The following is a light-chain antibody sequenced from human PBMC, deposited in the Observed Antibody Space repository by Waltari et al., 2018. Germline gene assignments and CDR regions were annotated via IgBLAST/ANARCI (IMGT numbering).Light chain of an antibody. Sequence: DIVMTQSPDSLAVSLGERATVSCKSSRSILKGSDNKNYLAWYQQKLGQPPKLLIYWASTRESGVPDRVSGSGSGTDFTLTISSLQAEDVAVYYCQQYYTTVTVTFGGGTKVEVK. CDR2: WAS. CDR1: RSILKGSDNKNY. J-gene: IGKJ4*01. V-gene: IGKV4-1*01. CDR3: QQYYTTVTVT.